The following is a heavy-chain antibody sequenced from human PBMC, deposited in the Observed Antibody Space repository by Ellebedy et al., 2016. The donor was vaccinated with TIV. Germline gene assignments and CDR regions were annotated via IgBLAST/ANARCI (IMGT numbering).Heavy chain of an antibody. D-gene: IGHD4-17*01. CDR1: GLTFSSHA. J-gene: IGHJ4*02. CDR3: ARDLYSGEYDVFDY. V-gene: IGHV3-23*01. CDR2: ITESGGNT. Sequence: PGGSLRLSCAASGLTFSSHAMSWVRQAPGKGLEWVSSITESGGNTYYADSVKGRFTISRDNSKSTLYLQMDSLRAEDTAVYYCARDLYSGEYDVFDYWGQGTLVTVSS.